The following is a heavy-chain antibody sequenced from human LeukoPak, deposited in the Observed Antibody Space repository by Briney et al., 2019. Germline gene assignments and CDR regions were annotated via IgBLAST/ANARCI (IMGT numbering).Heavy chain of an antibody. Sequence: GGSLRLSCAASGFTFDDYAMHWVRQAPGKGLEWVSGVSWNSGSIGYADSVKSRFTISRDNAKNSLYLQMNSLRAEDMALYCCAKAVAPYYYMDVWGKGTTVTVSS. CDR1: GFTFDDYA. V-gene: IGHV3-9*03. CDR2: VSWNSGSI. CDR3: AKAVAPYYYMDV. D-gene: IGHD6-19*01. J-gene: IGHJ6*03.